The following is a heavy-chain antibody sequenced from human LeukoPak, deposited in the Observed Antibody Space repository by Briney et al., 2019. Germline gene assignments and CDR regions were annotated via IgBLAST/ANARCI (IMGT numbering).Heavy chain of an antibody. CDR2: IYYSGST. V-gene: IGHV4-59*01. D-gene: IGHD3-10*01. CDR1: GGSISSYY. J-gene: IGHJ3*02. Sequence: LETLSLTCTVSGGSISSYYWSWIRQPPGKGLEWIGYIYYSGSTNYNPSLKSRVTISVDTSKNQFSLKLSSVTAADAAVYYCARDGAPYGPDAFDIWGQGTMVTVSS. CDR3: ARDGAPYGPDAFDI.